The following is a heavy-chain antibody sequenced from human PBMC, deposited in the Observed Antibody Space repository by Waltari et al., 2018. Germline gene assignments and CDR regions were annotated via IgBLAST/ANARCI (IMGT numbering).Heavy chain of an antibody. CDR3: AREGSTNAY. CDR1: GYTFTGYY. J-gene: IGHJ4*02. D-gene: IGHD2-8*01. Sequence: QVQLVQSGAEVKKPGASVKVSCKASGYTFTGYYMHWVRQAPGQGLEWMGRINPNSGVTNYAQKFQGRVTMTSDTSISTAYMELSSLRSDDSAMYYCAREGSTNAYWGQGTLVTVSS. CDR2: INPNSGVT. V-gene: IGHV1-2*06.